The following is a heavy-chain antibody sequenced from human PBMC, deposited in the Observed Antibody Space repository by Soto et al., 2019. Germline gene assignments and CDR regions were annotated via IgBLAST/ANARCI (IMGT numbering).Heavy chain of an antibody. Sequence: GASLKISCKGSGYVFNSFWIAWVRQMPGKGLEWMGKIYPGDSDTRYSPSFEGQVTISADKSMNTAYLQWSSLKASDTAMYYCAPQRLEVGYNCFDPWGQGTLVTVSS. CDR2: IYPGDSDT. J-gene: IGHJ5*02. D-gene: IGHD1-1*01. V-gene: IGHV5-51*01. CDR1: GYVFNSFW. CDR3: APQRLEVGYNCFDP.